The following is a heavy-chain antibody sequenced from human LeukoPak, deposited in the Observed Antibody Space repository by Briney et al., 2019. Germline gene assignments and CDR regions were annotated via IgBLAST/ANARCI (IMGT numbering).Heavy chain of an antibody. J-gene: IGHJ5*02. V-gene: IGHV4-30-2*01. Sequence: PSETLSLTCAVSGGPISSGGDSWSWIRQPPGKGLEWIGYFYHSGSTYYNPSLKSRVTISVDRSKNQFSLKLSSVTAADTAVYYWASMPRHKSWFDPWGQGTLVTASS. CDR2: FYHSGST. CDR3: ASMPRHKSWFDP. D-gene: IGHD2-2*01. CDR1: GGPISSGGDS.